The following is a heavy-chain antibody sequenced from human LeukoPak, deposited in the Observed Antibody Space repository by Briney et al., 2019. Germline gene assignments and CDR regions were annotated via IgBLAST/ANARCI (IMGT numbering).Heavy chain of an antibody. V-gene: IGHV4-61*02. J-gene: IGHJ6*03. D-gene: IGHD6-13*01. Sequence: SQTLSLTCTVSGGSISSGGYYWSWIRQPAGKGLEWIGRIYTSGNTNYNPSLKSRATISVDTSKNQFSLMLSSVTAADTAVYYCARADYSSTWSHDYYYMDVWGKGTTVTVSS. CDR3: ARADYSSTWSHDYYYMDV. CDR2: IYTSGNT. CDR1: GGSISSGGYY.